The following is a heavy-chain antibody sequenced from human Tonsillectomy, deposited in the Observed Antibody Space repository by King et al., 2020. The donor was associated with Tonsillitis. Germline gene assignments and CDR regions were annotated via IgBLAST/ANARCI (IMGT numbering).Heavy chain of an antibody. V-gene: IGHV3-21*01. CDR1: GFTFRSHT. CDR3: AGRNSGRSLDAFDV. D-gene: IGHD2-15*01. J-gene: IGHJ3*01. Sequence: VQLVESGGGLVKPGGSLRLSCAASGFTFRSHTMSWVRQAPGKGLEWVSFISSDSSYIYYADSVKGRFTISRDNVKNSLYLQMNSLRAEDTAIDYCAGRNSGRSLDAFDVWAQGTMVIVSS. CDR2: ISSDSSYI.